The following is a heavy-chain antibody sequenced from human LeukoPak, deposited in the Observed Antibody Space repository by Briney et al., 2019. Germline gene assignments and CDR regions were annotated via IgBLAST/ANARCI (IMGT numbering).Heavy chain of an antibody. CDR2: TYSGGST. J-gene: IGHJ3*02. D-gene: IGHD5-24*01. V-gene: IGHV3-53*01. CDR1: GFTVSSNY. Sequence: PGGSLRLSCAASGFTVSSNYMSWVRQAPGKGLEWVSVTYSGGSTYYADSVKGRFTISRDNSKNTLYLQMNSLRAEDTAVYYCARAKQRWLQFGAFDIWGQGTMVTVSS. CDR3: ARAKQRWLQFGAFDI.